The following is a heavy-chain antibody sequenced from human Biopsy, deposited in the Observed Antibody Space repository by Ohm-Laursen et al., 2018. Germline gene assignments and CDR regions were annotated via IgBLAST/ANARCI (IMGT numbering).Heavy chain of an antibody. Sequence: ASVKVSCKTSGYTFTSYEINWVRQATGQGLKWMGWMNPDSGNTGYAQNFQGRVTMTRNTSISTAYMELSSLGSEDTAVYFCARADPPLFYYGSGSSNWFDPWGQGTLVTVSS. D-gene: IGHD3-10*01. CDR3: ARADPPLFYYGSGSSNWFDP. J-gene: IGHJ5*02. CDR1: GYTFTSYE. CDR2: MNPDSGNT. V-gene: IGHV1-8*01.